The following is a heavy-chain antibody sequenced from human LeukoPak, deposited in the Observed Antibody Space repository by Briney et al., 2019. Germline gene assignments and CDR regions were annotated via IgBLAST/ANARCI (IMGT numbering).Heavy chain of an antibody. CDR2: IHYSGST. CDR3: ARGIVPYELGVDV. Sequence: SETLSLTCTVSGGSISGDYWSWIRQSPGKGLEWIAYIHYSGSTSYNPSLKSRVTISVDTSKNEFSLKLTSVNAADTAVYYCARGIVPYELGVDVWGQGTTVTVSS. D-gene: IGHD5-12*01. CDR1: GGSISGDY. J-gene: IGHJ6*02. V-gene: IGHV4-59*01.